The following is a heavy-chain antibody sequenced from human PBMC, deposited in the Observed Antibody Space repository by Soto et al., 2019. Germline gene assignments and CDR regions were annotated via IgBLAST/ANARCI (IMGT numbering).Heavy chain of an antibody. J-gene: IGHJ5*02. CDR1: GGSISSSSYY. V-gene: IGHV4-39*01. CDR2: IYYSGST. Sequence: QLQLQESGPGLVKPSETLSLTCTLSGGSISSSSYYWGWIRQPPGKGLEWIGSIYYSGSTYYNPSLTSRVTISVDTSKNQFSLKLSSVTAADTAVYYCATSNWFDPWGQGTLVTVSS. CDR3: ATSNWFDP.